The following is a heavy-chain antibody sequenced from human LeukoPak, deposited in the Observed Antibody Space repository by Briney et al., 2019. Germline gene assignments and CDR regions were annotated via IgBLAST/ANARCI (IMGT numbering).Heavy chain of an antibody. CDR1: GGSISSYY. D-gene: IGHD3-10*01. V-gene: IGHV4-34*01. J-gene: IGHJ4*02. Sequence: SETLSLTCTVSGGSISSYYWSWIRQPPGKGLEWIGEINHSGSTNYNPSLKSRVTISVDTSKNQFSLKLSSVTAADTAVYYCARQFRRRITMVRGVNYFDYWGQGTLVTVSS. CDR2: INHSGST. CDR3: ARQFRRRITMVRGVNYFDY.